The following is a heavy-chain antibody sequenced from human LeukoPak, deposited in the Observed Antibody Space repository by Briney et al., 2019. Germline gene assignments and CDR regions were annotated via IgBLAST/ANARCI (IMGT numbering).Heavy chain of an antibody. CDR2: ISASDGST. CDR1: GFTFSSYA. J-gene: IGHJ4*02. Sequence: GGSLRLSCAASGFTFSSYAMSWVRQAPGRGLEWVSAISASDGSTYYADSVKGRFTISRDNSKNTLYLQMNNLRDEDTAVYYCAKDVISVAGTPRYFDYWGQGTLVTVSS. D-gene: IGHD6-19*01. CDR3: AKDVISVAGTPRYFDY. V-gene: IGHV3-23*01.